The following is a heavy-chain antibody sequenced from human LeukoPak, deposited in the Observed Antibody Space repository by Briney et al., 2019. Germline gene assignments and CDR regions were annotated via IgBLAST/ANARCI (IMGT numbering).Heavy chain of an antibody. V-gene: IGHV3-23*01. J-gene: IGHJ4*02. CDR2: ISPSGDIT. Sequence: GGSLRLSCAASGFTFSNAWMNWVRQAAGKGLEWVSGISPSGDITYYVDSVKGRFTISRDNSKNTFYLQMNSLRAEDTAVYYCAKDSGWLRFHYWGQGTLVTVSS. CDR3: AKDSGWLRFHY. D-gene: IGHD5-12*01. CDR1: GFTFSNAW.